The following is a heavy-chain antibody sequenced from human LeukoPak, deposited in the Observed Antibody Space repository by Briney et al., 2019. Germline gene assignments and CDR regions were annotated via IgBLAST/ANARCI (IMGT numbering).Heavy chain of an antibody. J-gene: IGHJ4*02. D-gene: IGHD5-12*01. CDR1: GYTFTSYG. V-gene: IGHV1-2*02. CDR2: INPNSGGT. Sequence: GASVKVSCKASGYTFTSYGISWVRQAPGQRLEWMGWINPNSGGTNYAQKFQGRVTMTRDTSISTAYMELSRLRSDDTAVYYCARDFPKFPAYSGYEANDYWGQGTLVTVSS. CDR3: ARDFPKFPAYSGYEANDY.